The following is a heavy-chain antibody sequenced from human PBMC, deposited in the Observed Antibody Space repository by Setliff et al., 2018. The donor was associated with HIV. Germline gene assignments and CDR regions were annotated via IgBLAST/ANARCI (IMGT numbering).Heavy chain of an antibody. CDR1: GFTFSSYS. J-gene: IGHJ3*02. D-gene: IGHD1-26*01. CDR2: ISHDGNNK. V-gene: IGHV3-30*01. Sequence: PGGPLRLSCAASGFTFSSYSFHWVRQAPGKGLEWVTVISHDGNNKFYADSVKGRFTISRDNSKDTVSLQMTSLTSDDTAMYYCARDRVEAERGAFDIWGQGTMVTVSS. CDR3: ARDRVEAERGAFDI.